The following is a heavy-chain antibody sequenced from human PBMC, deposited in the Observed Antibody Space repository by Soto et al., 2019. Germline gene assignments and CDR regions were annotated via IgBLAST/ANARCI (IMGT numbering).Heavy chain of an antibody. CDR2: IYYSGSA. D-gene: IGHD3-10*01. CDR3: ARGVGFGYYYYHMDL. V-gene: IGHV4-61*01. CDR1: GDSATSVSDY. J-gene: IGHJ6*02. Sequence: SETLSLTCTVSGDSATSVSDYWSWIRQPPGKGLEWIGYIYYSGSADYNPSLGSRVTISIDTSKNQFSLKLTSVTAADTAVYYCARGVGFGYYYYHMDLWGQGTTVTVSS.